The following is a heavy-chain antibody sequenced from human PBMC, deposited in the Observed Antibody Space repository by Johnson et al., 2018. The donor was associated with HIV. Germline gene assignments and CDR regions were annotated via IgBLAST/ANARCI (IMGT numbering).Heavy chain of an antibody. V-gene: IGHV3-7*05. CDR2: IKQDGTEK. CDR3: ARDPSLDAFDI. J-gene: IGHJ3*02. CDR1: RFTFSTYW. Sequence: VQLVESGGGLIQPGGSLRLSCAASRFTFSTYWMNWVRQAPGKGLEWVANIKQDGTEKYYVDAVKGRFTISRDNVKNSLYLQMNSLRAEDTAVYFCARDPSLDAFDIWGQGTMVTVAS.